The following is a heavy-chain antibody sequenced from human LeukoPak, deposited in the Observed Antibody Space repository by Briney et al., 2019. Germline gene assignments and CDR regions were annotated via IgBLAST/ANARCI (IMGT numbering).Heavy chain of an antibody. Sequence: PGGSLRLSCAASGFTFCSYAMSWVRQAPGKGLEWVSVISGSGGSTNYADSVNGRFTISRDNSKNMLHLQMSSLRAEDTAVYYCATLSDAIAAAGTRNYWGQGTLVTVSS. CDR1: GFTFCSYA. CDR3: ATLSDAIAAAGTRNY. D-gene: IGHD6-13*01. V-gene: IGHV3-23*01. J-gene: IGHJ4*02. CDR2: ISGSGGST.